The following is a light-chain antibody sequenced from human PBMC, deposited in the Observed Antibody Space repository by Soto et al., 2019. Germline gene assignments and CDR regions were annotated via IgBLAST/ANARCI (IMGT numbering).Light chain of an antibody. CDR2: ATS. J-gene: IGKJ4*01. V-gene: IGKV1-39*01. CDR3: QQTYRTPLT. CDR1: QTIRSH. Sequence: DIQVTQFPFSLSSSVAERFTITCLASQTIRSHLNWYQQKPGEAPKIVIYATSTLQSGVPSRFSGSVSGTDFILTISSLQPEDFATYYCQQTYRTPLTFGGGTKVDNK.